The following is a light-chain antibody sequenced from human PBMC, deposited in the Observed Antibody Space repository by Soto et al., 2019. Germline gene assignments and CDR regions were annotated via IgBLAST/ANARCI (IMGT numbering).Light chain of an antibody. Sequence: EIVLTQSPGTLSLSPGERATLSCRASQSVSSSYLAWYQQKPGQAPRLLIYGASSRATGIPDRFSGSGSGTDFTLTISRLEPEDFAVYYCQQYGSSLVEYTFGQGTKLEIK. J-gene: IGKJ2*01. V-gene: IGKV3-20*01. CDR1: QSVSSSY. CDR3: QQYGSSLVEYT. CDR2: GAS.